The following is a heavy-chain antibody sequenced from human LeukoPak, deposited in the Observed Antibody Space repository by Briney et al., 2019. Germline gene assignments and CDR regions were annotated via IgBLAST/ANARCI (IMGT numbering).Heavy chain of an antibody. CDR1: GFTFSGYG. D-gene: IGHD1-20*01. CDR3: ARRRYNWNAIDY. J-gene: IGHJ4*02. Sequence: GRSLRLSCAASGFTFSGYGMHWVRQAPGKGLEWVAVISYDGSNYYYADSVKGRFTISRDNAKNSLYLQMNSLRAEDTAVYYCARRRYNWNAIDYWGQGTLVTVSS. CDR2: ISYDGSNY. V-gene: IGHV3-30*03.